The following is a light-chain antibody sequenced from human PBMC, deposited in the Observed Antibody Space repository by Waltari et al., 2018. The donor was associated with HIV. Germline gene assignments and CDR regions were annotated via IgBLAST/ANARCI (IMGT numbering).Light chain of an antibody. CDR1: LSLSSSY. Sequence: VLTQSPATLSLSPGERASLSSMASLSLSSSYLAWYQQKPGQPPRLLIYGASTRAIGIPDRFSISGSGTDFTLTISRLEPEDFAVYYCQQYSRSAYTFGQGTKLEIK. CDR2: GAS. V-gene: IGKV3-20*01. CDR3: QQYSRSAYT. J-gene: IGKJ2*01.